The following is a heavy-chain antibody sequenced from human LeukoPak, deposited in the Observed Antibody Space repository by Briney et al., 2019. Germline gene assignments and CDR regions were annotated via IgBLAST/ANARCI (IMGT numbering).Heavy chain of an antibody. J-gene: IGHJ4*02. Sequence: PGGSLRLSCAASGFTFSSYWMSWVRQAPGKGLEWVSYISSSSSTIYYADSVKGRFTISRDNAKNSLYLQMNSLRAEDTAVYYCARDSPPDDWGQGTLVTVSS. CDR2: ISSSSSTI. CDR1: GFTFSSYW. V-gene: IGHV3-48*01. CDR3: ARDSPPDD.